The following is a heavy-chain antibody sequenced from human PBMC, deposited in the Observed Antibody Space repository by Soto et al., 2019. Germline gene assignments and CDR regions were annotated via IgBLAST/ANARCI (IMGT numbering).Heavy chain of an antibody. D-gene: IGHD3-10*01. CDR3: ARGGTMVRGAFHYYGMDV. J-gene: IGHJ6*02. V-gene: IGHV3-30-3*01. CDR2: ISYDGSNK. Sequence: PGXSLILSCAASGFTFSSYAMHWVRQAPCKGLQWVTIISYDGSNKYYAHSVKGRFTISRDNSKNTLYLQMNSLRPEDTAVYYCARGGTMVRGAFHYYGMDVWGQGTTVTVSS. CDR1: GFTFSSYA.